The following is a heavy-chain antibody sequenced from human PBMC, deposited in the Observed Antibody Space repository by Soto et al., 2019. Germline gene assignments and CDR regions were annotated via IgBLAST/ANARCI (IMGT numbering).Heavy chain of an antibody. J-gene: IGHJ4*02. CDR1: GYSFTSYW. CDR2: IYPGDSDT. V-gene: IGHV5-51*01. CDR3: AKARPTLWLALDY. Sequence: GESLKISCKGSGYSFTSYWIGWVRRMPGKGLEWMGIIYPGDSDTRYSPSFQGQVTISADKSISTAYLQWSSLRAEDTAVYYCAKARPTLWLALDYWGQGTLVTVSS. D-gene: IGHD6-19*01.